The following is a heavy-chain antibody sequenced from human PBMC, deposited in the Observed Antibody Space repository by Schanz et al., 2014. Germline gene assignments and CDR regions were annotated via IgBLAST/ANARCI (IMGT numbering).Heavy chain of an antibody. D-gene: IGHD1-1*01. Sequence: EVHLLESGGGLVQPGGSLRLSCAASGFSFGTYAMSWVRQAPGKGLEWVSGISGSGASTYYADSVKGRFTISRDNAKNSLYLEMNSLRAEDTALYYCARDRRNADLDYWGQGTLVTVSS. CDR1: GFSFGTYA. V-gene: IGHV3-23*01. J-gene: IGHJ4*02. CDR3: ARDRRNADLDY. CDR2: ISGSGAST.